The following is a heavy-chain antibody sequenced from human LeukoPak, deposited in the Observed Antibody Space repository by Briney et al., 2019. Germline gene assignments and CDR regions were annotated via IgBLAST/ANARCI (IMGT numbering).Heavy chain of an antibody. CDR3: ARDYPTYYYDSSGYYPGPFDY. D-gene: IGHD3-22*01. J-gene: IGHJ4*02. V-gene: IGHV1-69*05. CDR2: IIPTFGTA. Sequence: ASVKVSCKASGGTFSSYAISWVRQAPGQGLEWMGGIIPTFGTANYAQKFQGRVTITTDESTSTAYMELSSLRSEDTAVYYCARDYPTYYYDSSGYYPGPFDYWGQGTLVTVSS. CDR1: GGTFSSYA.